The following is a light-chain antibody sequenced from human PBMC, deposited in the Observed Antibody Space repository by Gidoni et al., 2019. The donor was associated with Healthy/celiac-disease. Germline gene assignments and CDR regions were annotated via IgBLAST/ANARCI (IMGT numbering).Light chain of an antibody. CDR1: SSDVGGYNY. Sequence: QSALTQPASVSGSPGQSITISCTATSSDVGGYNYVSWYHQHPGKAPKLMICDVSNRPSGVSNRFSGSTSGNAASLTISGHQAEDEADYYCNSYTSSSPPVFGGGTKLTVL. CDR2: DVS. J-gene: IGLJ3*02. V-gene: IGLV2-14*03. CDR3: NSYTSSSPPV.